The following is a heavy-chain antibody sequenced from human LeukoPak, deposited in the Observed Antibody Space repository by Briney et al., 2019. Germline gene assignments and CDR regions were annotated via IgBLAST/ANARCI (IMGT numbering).Heavy chain of an antibody. CDR2: ISYDGSNK. J-gene: IGHJ4*02. CDR3: AMDGYPDY. Sequence: PGGSLRLSCAASGFTFSSYGMHWVRQAPGKGLEWVAVISYDGSNKYYADSVKGRFTISRDNSKKTLYLQMNSLRAEDTAVYYCAMDGYPDYWGQGTLVTVSS. V-gene: IGHV3-30*03. CDR1: GFTFSSYG. D-gene: IGHD5-18*01.